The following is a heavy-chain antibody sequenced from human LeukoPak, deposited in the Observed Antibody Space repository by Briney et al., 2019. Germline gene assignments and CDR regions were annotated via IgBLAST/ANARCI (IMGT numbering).Heavy chain of an antibody. CDR2: IYYSGDT. J-gene: IGHJ4*02. Sequence: SETLSLTCTVSGGSISSSSYYWGWIRQPPGKGLEWIGSIYYSGDTSYNPSLKSRVTISVDTSKNQFSLKLSSVTAADTAVYYCARDLSSGWYKGIDYWGQGTLVTVSS. CDR3: ARDLSSGWYKGIDY. D-gene: IGHD6-19*01. CDR1: GGSISSSSYY. V-gene: IGHV4-39*02.